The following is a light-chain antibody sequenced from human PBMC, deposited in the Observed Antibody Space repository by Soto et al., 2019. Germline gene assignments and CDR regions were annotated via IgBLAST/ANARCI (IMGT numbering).Light chain of an antibody. Sequence: EIEVTQSPATLSLSPGERATLSCRTSQSVGSYLAWYQKKPGQAPRLLIYDASNRATGIPARFSGGVSGRDFTLTISSLEPEDFAVYYCQQRSNWPPLTFGGGNKVEI. CDR3: QQRSNWPPLT. J-gene: IGKJ4*01. V-gene: IGKV3-11*02. CDR2: DAS. CDR1: QSVGSY.